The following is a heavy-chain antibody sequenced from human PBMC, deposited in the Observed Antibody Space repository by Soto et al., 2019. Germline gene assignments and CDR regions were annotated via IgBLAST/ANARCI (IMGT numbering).Heavy chain of an antibody. CDR1: GGTFSSYT. Sequence: ASAKVSCKASGGTFSSYTIIWVRQAPGQGLEWMGRIIPILGIANYAQKYQGRVTITADKSTSTAYMELSSLRSEDTAVYYCARTDDYYGSAYYYMDVWGKGTTVTVSS. V-gene: IGHV1-69*02. CDR2: IIPILGIA. J-gene: IGHJ6*03. CDR3: ARTDDYYGSAYYYMDV. D-gene: IGHD3-10*01.